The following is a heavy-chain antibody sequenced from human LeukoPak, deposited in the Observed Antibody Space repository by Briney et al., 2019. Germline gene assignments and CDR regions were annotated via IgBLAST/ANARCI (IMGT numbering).Heavy chain of an antibody. CDR3: ARGVEPLAANTLAY. CDR2: LYSDGNT. V-gene: IGHV3-53*01. Sequence: PGGSLRLSCAASGFTVITNDMTWVRQAPGKGLEWVSILYSDGNTQYAHSVQGRFTISRDNSKNTLYLEMSSLSPDDTAVYYCARGVEPLAANTLAYWGQGTLVTVSS. J-gene: IGHJ4*02. CDR1: GFTVITND. D-gene: IGHD1-14*01.